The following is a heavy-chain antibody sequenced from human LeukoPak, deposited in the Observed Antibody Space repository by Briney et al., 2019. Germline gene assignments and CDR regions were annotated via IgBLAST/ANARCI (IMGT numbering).Heavy chain of an antibody. D-gene: IGHD2-15*01. J-gene: IGHJ4*02. Sequence: PGRSLRLSCAASGFTFSSYVMHWVRQAPGKGLEWVAAISYEDGSNKYYADSVKGRFTISRDNSKNTLYLQMNSLRAEDTAVYYCAKDLGGHRDCSGGSCYSGFDYWGQGTLVTVSS. CDR1: GFTFSSYV. CDR3: AKDLGGHRDCSGGSCYSGFDY. V-gene: IGHV3-30-3*02. CDR2: ISYEDGSNK.